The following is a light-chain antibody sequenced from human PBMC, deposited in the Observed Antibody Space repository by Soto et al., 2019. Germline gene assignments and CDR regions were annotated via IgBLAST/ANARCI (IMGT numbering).Light chain of an antibody. CDR3: CSYVGSTTYV. CDR1: SNDVGRHNQ. J-gene: IGLJ1*01. V-gene: IGLV2-23*01. Sequence: QSVLTQPASVSGSPGQSITISCTGSSNDVGRHNQVSWYQQHPGKAPKVMIYEGSQRPSGVSNRFSGSKSGNTASLTISGLQAEDEADYYCCSYVGSTTYVFGTGTKVTVL. CDR2: EGS.